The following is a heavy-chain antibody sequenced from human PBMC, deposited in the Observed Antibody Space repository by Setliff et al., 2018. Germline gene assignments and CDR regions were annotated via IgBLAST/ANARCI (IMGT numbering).Heavy chain of an antibody. J-gene: IGHJ6*03. CDR3: ARVSGFLYVDV. V-gene: IGHV4-61*09. Sequence: PSETLSLTCNVSGGSISSRTYYWCWIQQPAGKGLEWIGHIYTSWSTNYTPSLKSRVTMSVDTTKNQFSLKLTSVTAADTAVYYCARVSGFLYVDVWGKGTTVTVSS. CDR1: GGSISSRTYY. CDR2: IYTSWST. D-gene: IGHD3-3*01.